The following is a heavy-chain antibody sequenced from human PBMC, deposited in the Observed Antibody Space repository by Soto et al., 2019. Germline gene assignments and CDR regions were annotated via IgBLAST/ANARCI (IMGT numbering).Heavy chain of an antibody. V-gene: IGHV4-30-4*02. J-gene: IGHJ4*02. Sequence: PSXTLSLSCAFSGGSMRSGDYYWAWIRQRPGKALEWFGCIYYSGGTYYNPSLRTRITISIDTSKNQFSLNLNSVTAADTAVYYCARVGYDGLTGSYYFDYWGQGTLVTVSS. D-gene: IGHD3-9*01. CDR3: ARVGYDGLTGSYYFDY. CDR1: GGSMRSGDYY. CDR2: IYYSGGT.